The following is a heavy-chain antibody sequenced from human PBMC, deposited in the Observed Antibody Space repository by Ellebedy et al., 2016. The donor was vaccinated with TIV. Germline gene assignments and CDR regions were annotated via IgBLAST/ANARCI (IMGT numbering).Heavy chain of an antibody. V-gene: IGHV4-39*06. CDR3: ASGRDYGGNLNYWYFDL. CDR2: IYYSGGT. CDR1: GGSISSSSYY. D-gene: IGHD4-23*01. J-gene: IGHJ2*01. Sequence: MPSETLSLTCTVSGGSISSSSYYRGWIRQPPGKGLEWIGSIYYSGGTYYNPSLKSRVTVSVDTSKNQFPLKLSSVTAADTAVYYCASGRDYGGNLNYWYFDLWGRGTLVTVSS.